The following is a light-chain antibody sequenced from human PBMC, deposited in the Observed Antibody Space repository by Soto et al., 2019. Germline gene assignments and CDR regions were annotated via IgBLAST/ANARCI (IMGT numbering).Light chain of an antibody. V-gene: IGLV2-14*01. Sequence: QSVLTHPASVSGSPGQSITISCTGTSSDVGNYKYVSWYQQHPGKAPKLMIYEVSNRPSGVSNRFSGSKSGNTASLTISGLKAEDETDYYCFSYTRSGTYVLGTGTKVTFL. CDR3: FSYTRSGTYV. CDR1: SSDVGNYKY. CDR2: EVS. J-gene: IGLJ1*01.